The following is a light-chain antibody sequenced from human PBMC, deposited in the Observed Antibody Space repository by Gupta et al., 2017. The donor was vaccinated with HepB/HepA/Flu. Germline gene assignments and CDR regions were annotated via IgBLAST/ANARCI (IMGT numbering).Light chain of an antibody. V-gene: IGKV1-8*01. J-gene: IGKJ1*01. Sequence: ATRQTQSSSSVSASPGDIVTITCRASQDIGIALAWYQQKPGKAPNLLIHAASTLHSGVPSRFSGSGSGTEFTLTISRLQSEDFATFYCQQYYSYPRTFGQGTKVEVK. CDR1: QDIGIA. CDR2: AAS. CDR3: QQYYSYPRT.